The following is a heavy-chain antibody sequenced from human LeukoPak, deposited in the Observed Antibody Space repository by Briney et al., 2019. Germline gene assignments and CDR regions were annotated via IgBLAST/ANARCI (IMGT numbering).Heavy chain of an antibody. J-gene: IGHJ6*02. V-gene: IGHV5-51*01. CDR1: GSSFTDYW. Sequence: GESLKISCKGSGSSFTDYWIAWVRQMPGQGLEWMGLIYPRDSEIRNSPSFQGQVTISADKSINTAYLQWSTLKASDTAIYSCARLSLITMVRGAMDAWGQGTPVTVSS. CDR2: IYPRDSEI. D-gene: IGHD3-10*01. CDR3: ARLSLITMVRGAMDA.